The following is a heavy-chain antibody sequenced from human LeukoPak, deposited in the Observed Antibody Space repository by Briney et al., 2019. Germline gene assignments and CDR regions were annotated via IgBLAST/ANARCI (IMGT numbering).Heavy chain of an antibody. Sequence: PSETLSLTCTVSGGSISSGGYYWSWIRQPPGKGLEWIGYIYHSGSTYYNPSLKSRVTISVDRSKNQFSLKLSSVTAADTAVYYCARLRVRGVILNSPYDYWGQGTLVTVSS. CDR3: ARLRVRGVILNSPYDY. V-gene: IGHV4-30-2*01. CDR2: IYHSGST. D-gene: IGHD3-10*01. CDR1: GGSISSGGYY. J-gene: IGHJ4*02.